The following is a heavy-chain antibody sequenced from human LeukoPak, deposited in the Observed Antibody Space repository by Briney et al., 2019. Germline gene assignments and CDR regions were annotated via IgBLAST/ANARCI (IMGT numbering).Heavy chain of an antibody. CDR3: ARSRITIFGVYDY. D-gene: IGHD3-3*01. CDR1: GFTFSDYY. J-gene: IGHJ4*02. V-gene: IGHV3-11*01. Sequence: PGGSLRLSCAASGFTFSDYYMSWMRQAPGKGLEWVSYISSSGSTIYYADSVKGRFTISRDNAKNSLYLQMNSLRAEDTAVYYCARSRITIFGVYDYWGQGTLVTVSS. CDR2: ISSSGSTI.